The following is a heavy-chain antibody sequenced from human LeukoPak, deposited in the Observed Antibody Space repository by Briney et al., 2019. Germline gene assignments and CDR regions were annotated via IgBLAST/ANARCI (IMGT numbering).Heavy chain of an antibody. D-gene: IGHD3-16*01. CDR2: IYRSGSN. V-gene: IGHV4-4*02. CDR1: GGSISSSNW. J-gene: IGHJ4*02. CDR3: ASRTPFRYYFDY. Sequence: SGTLSLTCAVSGGSISSSNWWSLVRQPPRKGLEGIGEIYRSGSNNYNPSLKSRVTISVDKSKKQFSLKLSSVTAADTVVYYCASRTPFRYYFDYWGQGTLVTVST.